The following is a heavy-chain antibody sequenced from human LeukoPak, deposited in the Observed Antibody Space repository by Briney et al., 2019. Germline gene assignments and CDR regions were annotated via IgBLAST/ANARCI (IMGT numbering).Heavy chain of an antibody. Sequence: SETLSLTCTVSGGSISSYYWSWIRQPPGKGLEWIGYIYYSGSTNYNPSLKSRVTISVDTSKNQFSLKLSSVTAADTAVYCCARGNRIVVAPFDYWGQGSLVTVSS. CDR2: IYYSGST. CDR3: ARGNRIVVAPFDY. V-gene: IGHV4-59*01. J-gene: IGHJ4*02. CDR1: GGSISSYY. D-gene: IGHD3-22*01.